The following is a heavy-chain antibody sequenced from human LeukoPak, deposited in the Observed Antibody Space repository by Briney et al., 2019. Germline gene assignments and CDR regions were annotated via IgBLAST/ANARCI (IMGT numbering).Heavy chain of an antibody. D-gene: IGHD4-17*01. V-gene: IGHV4-30-4*01. CDR3: ARGPYGDYEVYYGMDV. Sequence: SQTLSLTCTVSGGSISSGDHYWSWIRQPPGKGLEWIGYIYYSGSTYYNPSLKSRVTISVDTSKNQFSLKLSSVTAADTAVYYCARGPYGDYEVYYGMDVWGQGTTVTVSS. CDR2: IYYSGST. CDR1: GGSISSGDHY. J-gene: IGHJ6*02.